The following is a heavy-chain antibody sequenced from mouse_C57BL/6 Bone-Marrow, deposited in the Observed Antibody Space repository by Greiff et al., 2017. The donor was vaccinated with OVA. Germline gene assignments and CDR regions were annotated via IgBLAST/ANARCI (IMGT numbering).Heavy chain of an antibody. CDR2: IRLKSDNYAT. V-gene: IGHV6-3*01. J-gene: IGHJ1*03. CDR3: TFIPYWYFDV. Sequence: EVKLMESGGGLVQPGGSMKLSCVASGFTFSNYWMNWVRQSPEKGLEWVAQIRLKSDNYATHYAESVKGRFTISRDDSKSSVYLQMNNLRAEDTGIYYCTFIPYWYFDVWGTGTTVTVSS. D-gene: IGHD1-1*01. CDR1: GFTFSNYW.